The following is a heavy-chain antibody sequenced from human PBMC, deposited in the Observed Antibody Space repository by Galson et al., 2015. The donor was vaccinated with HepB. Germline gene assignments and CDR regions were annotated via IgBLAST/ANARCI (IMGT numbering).Heavy chain of an antibody. D-gene: IGHD5-12*01. Sequence: SLRLSCAGSGFTFGDYAVSWVRQAPGKGLEWVGFIRGEAYGGTTEYAASVKGRFTISRDDSKRIAYLQMISLKTEDTAVYYCARVYFRGYSGYDIDDWGQGTLVTVSS. CDR3: ARVYFRGYSGYDIDD. J-gene: IGHJ4*02. V-gene: IGHV3-49*04. CDR1: GFTFGDYA. CDR2: IRGEAYGGTT.